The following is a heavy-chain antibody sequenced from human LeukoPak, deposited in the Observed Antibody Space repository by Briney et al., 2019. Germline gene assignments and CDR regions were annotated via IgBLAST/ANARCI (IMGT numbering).Heavy chain of an antibody. CDR2: INPSGGST. J-gene: IGHJ3*02. D-gene: IGHD1-26*01. V-gene: IGHV1-46*01. Sequence: ASVKVSCKASGYTFTSYYMHWVRQAPGQGLEWMGIINPSGGSTSYAQKFQGRVTMTRDMSTSTVYMELSSLRSEDTAAYYCAREALGANDAFDIWGQGTMVTVSS. CDR3: AREALGANDAFDI. CDR1: GYTFTSYY.